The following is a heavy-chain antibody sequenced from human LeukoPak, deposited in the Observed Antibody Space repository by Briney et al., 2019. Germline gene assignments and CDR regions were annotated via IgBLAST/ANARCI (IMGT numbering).Heavy chain of an antibody. J-gene: IGHJ4*02. D-gene: IGHD3-10*01. Sequence: GASVKVSCKASGYTFTSYGISWVRQAPGQGLEWMGWISAYNGNTNYAQKLQGRVTMTTDTSTSTAYMELRSLRSDDTAVYYCAMCITMVRGVINPYFDYWGQGTLVTVSS. CDR2: ISAYNGNT. V-gene: IGHV1-18*04. CDR3: AMCITMVRGVINPYFDY. CDR1: GYTFTSYG.